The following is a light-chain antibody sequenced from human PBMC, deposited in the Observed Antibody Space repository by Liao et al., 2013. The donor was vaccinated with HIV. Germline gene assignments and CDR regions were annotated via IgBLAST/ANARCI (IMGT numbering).Light chain of an antibody. CDR1: VLPKQF. J-gene: IGLJ3*02. Sequence: SYELTQPPSVSVSPGQTARIICSGDVLPKQFAYWYQQKPGQAPVLLIYKDSERPSGIPERFSASNSGNTATLTISRVEAGDEADYYCQVWDTSSAHQVFGGGTKLTVL. V-gene: IGLV3-25*02. CDR2: KDS. CDR3: QVWDTSSAHQV.